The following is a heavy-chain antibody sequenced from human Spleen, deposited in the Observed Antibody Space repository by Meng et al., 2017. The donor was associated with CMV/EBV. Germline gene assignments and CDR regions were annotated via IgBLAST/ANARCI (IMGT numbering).Heavy chain of an antibody. J-gene: IGHJ6*02. V-gene: IGHV1-46*01. CDR1: GYTFTSYY. CDR2: INPSGGST. D-gene: IGHD5-18*01. Sequence: ASVKVSFKASGYTFTSYYMHWVRQAPGQGLEWMGIINPSGGSTSYAQKFQGRVTMTRDTPTSTVYMELSSPRSEDTAVYYCARVDTVYYYYGMDVWGQGTTVTVSS. CDR3: ARVDTVYYYYGMDV.